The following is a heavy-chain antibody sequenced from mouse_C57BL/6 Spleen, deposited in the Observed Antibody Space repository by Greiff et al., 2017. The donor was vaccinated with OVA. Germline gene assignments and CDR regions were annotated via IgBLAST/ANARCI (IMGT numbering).Heavy chain of an antibody. CDR1: GYTFTSYW. V-gene: IGHV1-5*01. CDR3: TRGGSGPAWFAY. Sequence: EVQGVESGTVLARPGASVKMSCKTSGYTFTSYWMHWVKQRPGQGLEWIGAIYPGNSDTSYNQKFKGKAKLTAVTSASTAYMELRSLTNEDSAVYYCTRGGSGPAWFAYWGQGTLVTVSA. J-gene: IGHJ3*01. CDR2: IYPGNSDT.